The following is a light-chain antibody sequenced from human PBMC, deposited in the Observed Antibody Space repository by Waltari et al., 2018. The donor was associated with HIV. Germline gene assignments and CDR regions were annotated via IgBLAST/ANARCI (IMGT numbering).Light chain of an antibody. Sequence: SYELTQPPSVSVSPGQTATITCSGDKLENRYAFWYQQKPGQSPILVTYNNSKRPSGIPGRCSGSASGNTATLTISGTQAMDEADYYCQAWDSSTANLVFGGGTKLTVL. J-gene: IGLJ2*01. CDR1: KLENRY. CDR2: NNS. V-gene: IGLV3-1*01. CDR3: QAWDSSTANLV.